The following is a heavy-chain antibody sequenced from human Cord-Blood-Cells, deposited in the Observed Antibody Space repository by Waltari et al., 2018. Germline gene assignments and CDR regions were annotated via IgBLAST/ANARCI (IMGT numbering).Heavy chain of an antibody. CDR2: VYHSGST. Sequence: QVQLQESGPGLVKPSETLSLTCTVSGYSISSGYYWGWTRQPPGKGLGWFGSVYHSGSTYSTPSLKSRVTISVDTSKNQFSLKLSSVTAADTAVYYCARVGGFGSGSYYFDYWGQGTLVTVSS. J-gene: IGHJ4*02. CDR3: ARVGGFGSGSYYFDY. CDR1: GYSISSGYY. D-gene: IGHD3-10*01. V-gene: IGHV4-38-2*02.